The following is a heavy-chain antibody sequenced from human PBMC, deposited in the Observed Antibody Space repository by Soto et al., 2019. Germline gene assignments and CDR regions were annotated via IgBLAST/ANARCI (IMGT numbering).Heavy chain of an antibody. J-gene: IGHJ6*02. CDR1: GYSFTSYW. Sequence: GESLKISCKGSGYSFTSYWIGWVRQMPGKGLEWMGIIYPGDSDTRYSPSFQGQVTISADKSISTAYLQWSSLKASDTAMYYCARRGAYYYDSSGYYYYYYGMDVWGQGTTVTVSS. CDR3: ARRGAYYYDSSGYYYYYYGMDV. V-gene: IGHV5-51*01. D-gene: IGHD3-22*01. CDR2: IYPGDSDT.